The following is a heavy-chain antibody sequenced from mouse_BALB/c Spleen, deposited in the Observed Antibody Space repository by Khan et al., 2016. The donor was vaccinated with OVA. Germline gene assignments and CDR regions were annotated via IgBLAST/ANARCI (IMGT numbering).Heavy chain of an antibody. Sequence: EVQLQESGPGLVKPSQSLSLTCTVTGYSITSDYAWNWIRQFPGNKLEWMGYISYSGRTSYNQSLKSRISITRDTSKNQIFLQLNSVTTKDTATYSCARSVTITTVVATDFDYWGQGTTLTVPS. CDR1: GYSITSDYA. CDR2: ISYSGRT. J-gene: IGHJ2*01. V-gene: IGHV3-2*02. CDR3: ARSVTITTVVATDFDY. D-gene: IGHD1-1*01.